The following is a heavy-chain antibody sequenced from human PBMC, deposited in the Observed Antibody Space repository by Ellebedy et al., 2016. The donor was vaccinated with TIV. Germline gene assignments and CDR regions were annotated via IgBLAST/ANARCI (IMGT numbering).Heavy chain of an antibody. V-gene: IGHV1-58*01. Sequence: ASVKVSCKASGFTFTSSAVQWVRQARGQRLEWIGWIVVGSGNTNYAQKFQERVTITRDMSTSTAYMELSSLRSEDTAVYYCAAASPTVTTEGWYFDLWGRGTLVTVSS. CDR1: GFTFTSSA. CDR2: IVVGSGNT. CDR3: AAASPTVTTEGWYFDL. J-gene: IGHJ2*01. D-gene: IGHD4-17*01.